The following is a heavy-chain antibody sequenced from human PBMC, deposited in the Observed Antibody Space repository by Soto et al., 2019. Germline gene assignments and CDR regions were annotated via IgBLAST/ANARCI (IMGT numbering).Heavy chain of an antibody. CDR3: AKDPRNYYDGSGFSWFDP. J-gene: IGHJ5*02. Sequence: ASVKVSCKASRGTFSSYAISWVRQAPGQGLEWMGGIIPIFGTANYAQKFQGRVTITADESTSTAYMELSSLRSEDTAVYYCAKDPRNYYDGSGFSWFDPWGQGTLVTVSS. V-gene: IGHV1-69*13. CDR2: IIPIFGTA. CDR1: RGTFSSYA. D-gene: IGHD3-22*01.